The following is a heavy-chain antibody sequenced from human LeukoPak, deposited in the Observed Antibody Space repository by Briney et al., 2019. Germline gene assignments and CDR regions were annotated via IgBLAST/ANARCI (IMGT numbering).Heavy chain of an antibody. Sequence: GGSPRLSCAVSGFTFSDYYMNWIRQAPGKGLEWVSYISSSGSTIYYADSVKGRFTISRDNAKNSLYLQMNSLRAEDTAVYYCARVWYSGSYPVDYWGQGTLVTVSS. J-gene: IGHJ4*02. D-gene: IGHD1-26*01. CDR1: GFTFSDYY. V-gene: IGHV3-11*04. CDR3: ARVWYSGSYPVDY. CDR2: ISSSGSTI.